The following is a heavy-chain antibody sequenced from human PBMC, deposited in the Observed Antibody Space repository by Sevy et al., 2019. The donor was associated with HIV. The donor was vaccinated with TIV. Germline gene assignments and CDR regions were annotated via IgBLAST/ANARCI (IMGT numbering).Heavy chain of an antibody. CDR2: ISRYDT. CDR1: GYTFTNYF. V-gene: IGHV1-18*01. D-gene: IGHD1-26*01. CDR3: ARAPSGSQGPGQYFHH. Sequence: ASVKVSCKTSGYTFTNYFITWVRQAPGQGLEWMGRISRYDTNYAQKFQGRVTMTTDTSTSTGYMELRSLKSDDTAVYYCARAPSGSQGPGQYFHHWGQGTLVTVSS. J-gene: IGHJ1*01.